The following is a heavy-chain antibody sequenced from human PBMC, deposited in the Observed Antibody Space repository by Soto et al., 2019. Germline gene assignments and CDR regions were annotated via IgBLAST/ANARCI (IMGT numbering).Heavy chain of an antibody. V-gene: IGHV4-30-2*01. J-gene: IGHJ4*02. Sequence: SETLSLTCAVSGGSISSGGYSWSWIRQPPGKGLEWIGYIYHSGSTYYNPSLKSRVTISVDRSKNQFSLKLSSVTAADTAVYYCARGVAVVVTAYFDYWGQGTPVTVSS. CDR2: IYHSGST. CDR1: GGSISSGGYS. CDR3: ARGVAVVVTAYFDY. D-gene: IGHD2-21*02.